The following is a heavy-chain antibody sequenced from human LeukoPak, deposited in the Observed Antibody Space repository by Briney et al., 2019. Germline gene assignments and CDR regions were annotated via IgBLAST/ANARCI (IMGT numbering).Heavy chain of an antibody. V-gene: IGHV1-8*03. CDR2: MNPNSGNT. CDR3: ASSASDSSRRGDAFDM. CDR1: GYTFTSYD. D-gene: IGHD3-22*01. Sequence: PQASVKVSCKASGYTFTSYDINWVRQATGQGLEWMGWMNPNSGNTGYAQKFQGRVTITRNTSISTAYMELSSLRSEDTAVYYCASSASDSSRRGDAFDMGGQGTMVTVSS. J-gene: IGHJ3*02.